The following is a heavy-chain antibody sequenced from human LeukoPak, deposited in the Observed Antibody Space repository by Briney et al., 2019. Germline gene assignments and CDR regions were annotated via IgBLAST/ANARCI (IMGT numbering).Heavy chain of an antibody. Sequence: SVKVSCKASGGTFSSYAISWVRQAPGQGLEWMGRIIPILGIANYAQKFQGRVTITADKSTSTAYMELSSLRSEDTAVYYCARGVTIFGVVIQDDAFDIWGQGTMVTVSS. J-gene: IGHJ3*02. V-gene: IGHV1-69*04. CDR2: IIPILGIA. D-gene: IGHD3-3*01. CDR1: GGTFSSYA. CDR3: ARGVTIFGVVIQDDAFDI.